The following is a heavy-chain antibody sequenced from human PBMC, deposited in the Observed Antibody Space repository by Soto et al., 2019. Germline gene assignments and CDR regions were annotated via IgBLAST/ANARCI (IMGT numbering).Heavy chain of an antibody. J-gene: IGHJ4*02. CDR1: VSCISSYY. CDR2: VFYGGGT. CDR3: ASGRTRGLEGTIV. V-gene: IGHV4-59*01. Sequence: PSSSXSLTGIFGVSCISSYYLTLIRHPPGKGLECIGHVFYGGGTKYNPSLKSRVNISAAHGSKTQVYLTLSSVTAADTAVYYCASGRTRGLEGTIVWGQGTLVNVYS. D-gene: IGHD2-15*01.